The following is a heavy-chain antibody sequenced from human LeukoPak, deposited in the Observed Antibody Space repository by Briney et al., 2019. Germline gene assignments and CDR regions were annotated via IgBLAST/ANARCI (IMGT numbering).Heavy chain of an antibody. CDR3: APGSINRGRFPRFDP. J-gene: IGHJ5*02. D-gene: IGHD1-26*01. CDR2: ISSSSSDI. V-gene: IGHV3-21*01. Sequence: PGGSLRLSCAASGFTFSSYSMNWVRQAPAKGLEWVASISSSSSDIYYADAVKGRFTISRGNAKKSLYLQMNSLRAEDPAVYYCAPGSINRGRFPRFDPWAQGPLVPVSS. CDR1: GFTFSSYS.